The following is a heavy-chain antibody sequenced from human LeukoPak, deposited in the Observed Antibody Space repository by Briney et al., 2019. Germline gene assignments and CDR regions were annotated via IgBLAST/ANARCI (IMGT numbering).Heavy chain of an antibody. V-gene: IGHV3-7*01. J-gene: IGHJ4*02. D-gene: IGHD6-19*01. CDR3: ARDLSSGWYKATTD. CDR2: IKQDGSEK. Sequence: GASVKVSCKASGYTFSSYWMSWVRQAPGKGLEWVANIKQDGSEKYYVDSVKGRFTISRDNAKNSLYLQMNSLRAEDTAVYYCARDLSSGWYKATTDWGQGTLVTVSS. CDR1: GYTFSSYW.